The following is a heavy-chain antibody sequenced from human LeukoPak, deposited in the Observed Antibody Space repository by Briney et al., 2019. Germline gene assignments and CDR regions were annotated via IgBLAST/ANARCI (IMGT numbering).Heavy chain of an antibody. D-gene: IGHD3-22*01. J-gene: IGHJ4*02. CDR3: ARDRGRNYYDSSGYCFRRPYYFDY. Sequence: PGGSLRLSCAASGFTFSSYSMNWVRQAPGKGLEWVSSISSSSSYIYYADSVKGRFTISRDNAKNSLYLQMNSLRAEDTAVYYCARDRGRNYYDSSGYCFRRPYYFDYWGQGTPVTVSS. V-gene: IGHV3-21*01. CDR1: GFTFSSYS. CDR2: ISSSSSYI.